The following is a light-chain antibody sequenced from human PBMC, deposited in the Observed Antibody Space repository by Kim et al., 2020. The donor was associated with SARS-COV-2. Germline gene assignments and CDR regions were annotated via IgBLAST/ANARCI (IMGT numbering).Light chain of an antibody. Sequence: SSELTQDPAVSVALGQTVRITCQGDSLRSYYATWYQQKPRQAPVIVIYGRDNRPSGITDRFSGSTSGNTASLIISGAQAEDEADFYCQSRNSGGNVVFGGGTKLTVL. J-gene: IGLJ2*01. CDR1: SLRSYY. CDR2: GRD. V-gene: IGLV3-19*01. CDR3: QSRNSGGNVV.